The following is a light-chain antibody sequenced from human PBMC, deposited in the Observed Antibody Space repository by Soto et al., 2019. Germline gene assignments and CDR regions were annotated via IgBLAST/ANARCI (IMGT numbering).Light chain of an antibody. CDR2: ATS. CDR3: QQSYSTPPGT. J-gene: IGKJ1*01. Sequence: DSQVAQSPSALSSSGGDRVTRTCRASQSISTYLIWYQQKPGKAPKLLIYATSSLQSGVPSRFSGSGSGTDFTLTISSLQPQDFATYYCQQSYSTPPGTFGHGTKVDI. V-gene: IGKV1-39*01. CDR1: QSISTY.